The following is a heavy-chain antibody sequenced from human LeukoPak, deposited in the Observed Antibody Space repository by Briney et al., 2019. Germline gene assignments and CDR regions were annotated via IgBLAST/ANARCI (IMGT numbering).Heavy chain of an antibody. CDR3: AHRQNWGDAFDI. CDR1: GVSLSTSGVG. Sequence: SGPTLVKPPQTLTLTCTFSGVSLSTSGVGVGWIRQPPGKALEWLALIYWDDDKRYSPSLKSRLHIPKDTSKNQVVLTMTNMDPVDTATYYCAHRQNWGDAFDIWGQGTMVTVSS. J-gene: IGHJ3*02. CDR2: IYWDDDK. V-gene: IGHV2-5*02. D-gene: IGHD7-27*01.